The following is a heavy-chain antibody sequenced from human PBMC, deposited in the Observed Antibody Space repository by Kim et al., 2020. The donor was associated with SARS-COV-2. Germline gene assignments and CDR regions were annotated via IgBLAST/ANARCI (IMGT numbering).Heavy chain of an antibody. CDR2: ISYDGSNK. CDR1: GFTFSSYG. D-gene: IGHD3-16*02. J-gene: IGHJ4*02. V-gene: IGHV3-33*05. CDR3: ARDTLSLGDLSD. Sequence: GGSLRLSCAASGFTFSSYGMHWVRQAPGKGLEWVAVISYDGSNKYYADSVKGRFTISRDNSKNTLYLQMNSLRAEDTAVYYCARDTLSLGDLSDWGQGTL.